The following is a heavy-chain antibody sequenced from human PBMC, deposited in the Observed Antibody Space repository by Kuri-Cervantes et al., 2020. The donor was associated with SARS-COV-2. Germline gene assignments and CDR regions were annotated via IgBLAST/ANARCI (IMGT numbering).Heavy chain of an antibody. Sequence: GGSLRLSCAASGFTFSSYEMNWVRQAPGKGLERVSYISSSGSTIYYADSVRGRFTISRDNAKNSLYLQMNSLRADDTAVYYCAIVGTLYNFDAFDIWGQGTMVTVSS. CDR3: AIVGTLYNFDAFDI. CDR1: GFTFSSYE. J-gene: IGHJ3*02. CDR2: ISSSGSTI. D-gene: IGHD1-1*01. V-gene: IGHV3-48*03.